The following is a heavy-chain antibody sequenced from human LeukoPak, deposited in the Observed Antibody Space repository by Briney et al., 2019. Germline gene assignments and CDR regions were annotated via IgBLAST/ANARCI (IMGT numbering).Heavy chain of an antibody. CDR2: ISAYNGDT. Sequence: ASVKVSGKPSGYPFTSYYINWVRQAPGQGLEWMGWISAYNGDTNYAQNFQGRVTMTTDTSTDTAYMELRSLGSDDTAVYYCARDGLSYTNPNNWFDPWGQGTLVTVSS. J-gene: IGHJ5*02. D-gene: IGHD2-2*02. CDR3: ARDGLSYTNPNNWFDP. CDR1: GYPFTSYY. V-gene: IGHV1-18*01.